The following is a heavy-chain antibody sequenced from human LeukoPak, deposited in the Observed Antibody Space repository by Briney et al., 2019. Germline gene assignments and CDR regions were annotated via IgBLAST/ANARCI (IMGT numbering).Heavy chain of an antibody. CDR2: ISGSGGST. J-gene: IGHJ4*02. D-gene: IGHD6-19*01. V-gene: IGHV3-23*01. Sequence: PGGSLRLSCAASGFTFSSYAMNWVRQAPGKGLEWVSAISGSGGSTYYADSVKGRFTISRDNSKNTLYLQMNSLRAEDTAIYYCAKDVAGIVGYFDYWGQGTLVTVSS. CDR3: AKDVAGIVGYFDY. CDR1: GFTFSSYA.